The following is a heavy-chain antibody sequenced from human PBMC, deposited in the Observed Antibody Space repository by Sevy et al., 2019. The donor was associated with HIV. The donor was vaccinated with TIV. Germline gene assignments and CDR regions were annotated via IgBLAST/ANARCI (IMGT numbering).Heavy chain of an antibody. Sequence: GGSLRLSCTASGFTFSAYSMNWVRQAPGKGLEWLSYISTGTDHIYYADSAKGRFTIPRDDAKKSVYLEMKSLRDQDTALYYCVRRGVDAYNVYFDLWGQGTLVTVSS. CDR1: GFTFSAYS. V-gene: IGHV3-21*05. CDR2: ISTGTDHI. J-gene: IGHJ4*02. D-gene: IGHD3-10*01. CDR3: VRRGVDAYNVYFDL.